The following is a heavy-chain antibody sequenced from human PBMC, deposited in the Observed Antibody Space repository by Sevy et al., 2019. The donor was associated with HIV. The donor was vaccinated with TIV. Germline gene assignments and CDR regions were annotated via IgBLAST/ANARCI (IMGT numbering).Heavy chain of an antibody. V-gene: IGHV3-48*02. CDR2: IRRSSTV. CDR3: AGETYSYDSREENWFDP. CDR1: GFTFSTYA. J-gene: IGHJ5*02. Sequence: GESLKISCKVSGFTFSTYAFHWVRQAPGKGLEWVSSIRRSSTVYYADSVRGRFTISRDNVKNSLFLEMNSLRDEDTAVYYCAGETYSYDSREENWFDPWGQGTLVTVSS. D-gene: IGHD3-22*01.